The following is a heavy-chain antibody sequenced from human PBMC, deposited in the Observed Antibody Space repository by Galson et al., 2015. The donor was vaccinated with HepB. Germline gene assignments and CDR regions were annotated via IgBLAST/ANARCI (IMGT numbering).Heavy chain of an antibody. Sequence: SVKVSCKAFGYTFADYYMHWVRQAPGQGLEWMGRINPNSGGADCAQKFQGRVTMTRDTSISTAYMELSRLRSDDTAVYYCARPPYCSGGVCYDYWGQGTLVTVSS. CDR3: ARPPYCSGGVCYDY. J-gene: IGHJ4*02. CDR1: GYTFADYY. CDR2: INPNSGGA. D-gene: IGHD2-15*01. V-gene: IGHV1-2*06.